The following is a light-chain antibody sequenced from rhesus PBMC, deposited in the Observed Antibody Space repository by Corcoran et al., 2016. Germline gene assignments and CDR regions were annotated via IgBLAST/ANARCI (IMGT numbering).Light chain of an antibody. V-gene: IGKV1-25*01. CDR2: EAS. J-gene: IGKJ1*01. CDR3: QHGYGTPWT. CDR1: QGILND. Sequence: DIQMTQSPSTLSASVGDRVTITCRASQGILNDLSWYQQKSGETPKVLIFEASSLQSGIPSRFSGSGSGTDFTLTISSLQPEDFATYYCQHGYGTPWTFGQGTKVEIK.